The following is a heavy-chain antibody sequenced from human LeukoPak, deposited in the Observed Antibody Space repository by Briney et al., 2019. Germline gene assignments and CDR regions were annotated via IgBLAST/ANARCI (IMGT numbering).Heavy chain of an antibody. J-gene: IGHJ4*02. CDR3: ARDGHGDYPTDFDY. Sequence: PSETLSLTCTVSGGSISSSSYYWGWIRQPPGKGLEWIGSINYSGSTYYDPSLKSRVTISVDTSKNQFSLKLSSVTAADMAVYYCARDGHGDYPTDFDYWGQGTLVTVSS. CDR2: INYSGST. D-gene: IGHD4-17*01. V-gene: IGHV4-39*07. CDR1: GGSISSSSYY.